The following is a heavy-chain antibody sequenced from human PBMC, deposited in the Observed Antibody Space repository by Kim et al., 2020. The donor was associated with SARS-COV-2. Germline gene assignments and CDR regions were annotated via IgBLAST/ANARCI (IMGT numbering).Heavy chain of an antibody. J-gene: IGHJ6*02. CDR2: IIPIFGTA. CDR3: ARDSWDSTYYDILTGWGYYGMDV. D-gene: IGHD3-9*01. CDR1: GGTFSSYA. V-gene: IGHV1-69*13. Sequence: SVKVSCKASGGTFSSYAISWVRQAPGQGLEWMGGIIPIFGTANYAQKFQGRVTITADESTSTAYMELSSLRSEDTAVYYCARDSWDSTYYDILTGWGYYGMDVWGQGTTVTVSS.